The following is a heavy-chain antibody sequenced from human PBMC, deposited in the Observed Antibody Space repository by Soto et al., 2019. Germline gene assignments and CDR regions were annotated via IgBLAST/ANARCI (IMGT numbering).Heavy chain of an antibody. J-gene: IGHJ6*03. Sequence: SETLSLTCAVYGGSFSGYYWSWIRQPPGKGLEWIGEINHSGSTNYNPSLKSRVTISVDTSKNQFSLKLSSVTAADTAVYYCARVIAVVVPAAMPDRGVYYYYMDVWGKGTTVTVSS. CDR1: GGSFSGYY. CDR3: ARVIAVVVPAAMPDRGVYYYYMDV. D-gene: IGHD2-2*01. CDR2: INHSGST. V-gene: IGHV4-34*01.